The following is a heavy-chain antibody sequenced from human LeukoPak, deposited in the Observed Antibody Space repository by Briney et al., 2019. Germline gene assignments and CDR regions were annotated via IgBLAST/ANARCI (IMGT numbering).Heavy chain of an antibody. Sequence: GGSLRLSCAASGFTFSDYDMHWVRQATGKGLEWVSAIGTAGDTYYTGSVKGRFTFSRENAKNSLYLQMNSLRAGDTAVYYCARVAKERVGGVYYFDYWGQGTLVTVSS. V-gene: IGHV3-13*01. CDR2: IGTAGDT. CDR1: GFTFSDYD. CDR3: ARVAKERVGGVYYFDY. J-gene: IGHJ4*02. D-gene: IGHD1-1*01.